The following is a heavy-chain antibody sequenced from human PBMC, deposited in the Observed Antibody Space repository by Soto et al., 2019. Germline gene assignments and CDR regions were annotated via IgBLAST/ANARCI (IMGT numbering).Heavy chain of an antibody. CDR2: IIPIFGTA. J-gene: IGHJ5*02. CDR1: GGTFSSYA. CDR3: AREGIDYGDDYGGWFDP. Sequence: QVQLVQSGAEVKKPGSSVKVSCKASGGTFSSYAISWVRQAPGQGLEWMGGIIPIFGTANYAQKFQGRVTITADESTSTAYMELSSLRSEDTAVYYCAREGIDYGDDYGGWFDPWGQGTLVTVSS. D-gene: IGHD4-17*01. V-gene: IGHV1-69*01.